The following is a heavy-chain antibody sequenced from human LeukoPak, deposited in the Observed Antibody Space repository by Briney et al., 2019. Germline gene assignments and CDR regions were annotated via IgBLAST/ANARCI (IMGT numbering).Heavy chain of an antibody. D-gene: IGHD6-6*01. CDR1: GFTFSSYS. Sequence: GGSLRLSCAASGFTFSSYSMNWVRQAPGKGLEWVSSISSSSSYIYYADSVKGRFTISRDNAKNSLYLQMNSLRAEDTAVYYCARDVCSSSSEFDYWGHGTLVAVSS. V-gene: IGHV3-21*01. CDR2: ISSSSSYI. CDR3: ARDVCSSSSEFDY. J-gene: IGHJ4*01.